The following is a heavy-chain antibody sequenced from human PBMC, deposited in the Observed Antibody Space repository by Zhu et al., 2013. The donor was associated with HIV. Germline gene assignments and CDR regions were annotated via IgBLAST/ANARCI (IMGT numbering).Heavy chain of an antibody. CDR3: ARDEVGATHYYYGMDV. J-gene: IGHJ6*02. V-gene: IGHV1-69*12. Sequence: QVRLVQSGAEVKKPGSSVKVSCKAYGGTFSSYAISWVRQAPGQGLEWMGGIIPIFGATNYAQRFQGRVTITADESATTAYMEVSSLTSEDTAVYYCARDEVGATHYYYGMDVWGQGTTVTVSS. CDR1: GGTFSSYA. D-gene: IGHD1-26*01. CDR2: IIPIFGAT.